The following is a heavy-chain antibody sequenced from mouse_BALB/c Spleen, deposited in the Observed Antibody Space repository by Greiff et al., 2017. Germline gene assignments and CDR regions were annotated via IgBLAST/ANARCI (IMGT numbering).Heavy chain of an antibody. J-gene: IGHJ4*01. V-gene: IGHV5-6-3*01. D-gene: IGHD4-1*01. CDR3: ARLGFYAMDY. CDR2: INSNGGST. Sequence: DVMLVESGGGLVQPGGSLKLSCAASGFTFSSYGMSWVRQTPDKRLELVATINSNGGSTYYPDSVKGRFTISRDNAKNTLYLQMSSLKSEDTAMYYCARLGFYAMDYWGQGTSVTVSS. CDR1: GFTFSSYG.